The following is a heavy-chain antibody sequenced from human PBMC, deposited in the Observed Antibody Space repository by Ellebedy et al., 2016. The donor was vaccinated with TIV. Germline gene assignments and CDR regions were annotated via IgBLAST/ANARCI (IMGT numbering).Heavy chain of an antibody. V-gene: IGHV3-33*05. CDR1: GFTFSTFG. D-gene: IGHD6-19*01. CDR2: MSSDGTKG. J-gene: IGHJ4*02. Sequence: GGSLRLSCAASGFTFSTFGFHWVRQAPGKGLEWVALMSSDGTKGYYADSMKGRFTVSRDNSKNTGYLQVNSLRAEDTAVYYCVRDGSGWSGDYWGRGALVTVSS. CDR3: VRDGSGWSGDY.